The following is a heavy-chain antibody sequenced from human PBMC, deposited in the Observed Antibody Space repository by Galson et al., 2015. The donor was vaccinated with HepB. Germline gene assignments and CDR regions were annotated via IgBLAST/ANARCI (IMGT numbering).Heavy chain of an antibody. CDR2: IVVGSGNT. Sequence: SVKVSCKASGFTFTSSAVQWVRQARGQRLEWIGWIVVGSGNTNYAQKFQERVTITRDMSTSTAYMELSSLRSEDTAVYYCAAWRSTSWGPYFDYWGQGTLVTVSS. CDR1: GFTFTSSA. V-gene: IGHV1-58*01. J-gene: IGHJ4*02. CDR3: AAWRSTSWGPYFDY. D-gene: IGHD2-2*01.